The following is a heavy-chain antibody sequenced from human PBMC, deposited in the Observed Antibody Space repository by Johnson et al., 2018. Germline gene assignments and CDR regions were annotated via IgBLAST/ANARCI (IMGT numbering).Heavy chain of an antibody. D-gene: IGHD4-17*01. V-gene: IGHV3-23*04. J-gene: IGHJ6*03. CDR1: GFTFSSYA. CDR2: ISGSGGST. Sequence: VQLVESGGGLVQPGGSLRLSCAASGFTFSSYAMSWVRQAPGKGLEWVSAISGSGGSTYYADSVKGRFTISRDNSKNKLYLQMNSRRAEDTAVYYRATPYGVTTGDMDVWGKGTTVTVSS. CDR3: ATPYGVTTGDMDV.